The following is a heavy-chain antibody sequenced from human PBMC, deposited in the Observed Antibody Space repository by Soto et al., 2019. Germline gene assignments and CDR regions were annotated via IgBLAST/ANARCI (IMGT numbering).Heavy chain of an antibody. CDR2: INPNSGGT. CDR1: GYTFTGYY. J-gene: IGHJ3*02. D-gene: IGHD3-16*02. V-gene: IGHV1-2*04. Sequence: ASVKVSCKASGYTFTGYYMHWVRQAPGQGLEWMGWINPNSGGTNYAQKFQGWVTTTRDTSISTAYMELSRLRSDDTAVYYCARGVIVQRGNDAFDIWGQGTMVTVSS. CDR3: ARGVIVQRGNDAFDI.